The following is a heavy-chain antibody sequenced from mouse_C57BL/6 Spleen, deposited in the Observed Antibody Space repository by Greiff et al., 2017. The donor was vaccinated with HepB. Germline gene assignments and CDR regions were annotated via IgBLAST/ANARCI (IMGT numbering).Heavy chain of an antibody. CDR2: IDPSDSET. V-gene: IGHV1-52*01. J-gene: IGHJ2*01. Sequence: QVQLQQPGAELVRPGSSVKLSCKASGYTFTSYWMHWVKQRPIQGLEWIGNIDPSDSETHYNQKFKDKATLTVDKSSSTAYMQLSSLTSEDSAVYYCALFITTVARDYWGQGTTLTVSS. CDR1: GYTFTSYW. D-gene: IGHD1-1*01. CDR3: ALFITTVARDY.